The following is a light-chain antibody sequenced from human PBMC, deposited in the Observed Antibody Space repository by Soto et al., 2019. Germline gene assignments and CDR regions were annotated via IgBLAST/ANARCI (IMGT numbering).Light chain of an antibody. CDR3: GSFAASTTQV. J-gene: IGLJ1*01. CDR1: SSDVGAYNY. V-gene: IGLV2-14*01. Sequence: QSALTQPASVSGSPGQSVTISCTGTSSDVGAYNYVSWYQQYPGKAPKVIIYDVSHRPSGVSSRFSGSKSANVASLTISGLQAEDEADYYCGSFAASTTQVFGTGTRVTVL. CDR2: DVS.